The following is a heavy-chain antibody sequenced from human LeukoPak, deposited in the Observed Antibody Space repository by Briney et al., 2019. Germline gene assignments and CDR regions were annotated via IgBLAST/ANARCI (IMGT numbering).Heavy chain of an antibody. V-gene: IGHV1-2*02. CDR3: AREGHCSGGSCLDD. CDR1: GYTFTGYY. J-gene: IGHJ4*02. Sequence: ASVKVSCKASGYTFTGYYMHWVRQAPGQGLEWMGWINHSSGDRNYAQKFQGRVTMTRDTSISTGYMELASLRSDDTAVYYCAREGHCSGGSCLDDWGQGTLVTVSS. CDR2: INHSSGDR. D-gene: IGHD2-15*01.